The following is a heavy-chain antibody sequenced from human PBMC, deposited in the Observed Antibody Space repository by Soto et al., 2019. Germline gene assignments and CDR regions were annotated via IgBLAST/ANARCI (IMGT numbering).Heavy chain of an antibody. J-gene: IGHJ4*02. CDR1: GFTFDSYW. Sequence: EVRLEESGGGLVQPGGSLRLSCAASGFTFDSYWMYWVRQAPGKGLVWVSRVNSDGSITTYADSVKGRFTISRDNAKNTPSLQMNSLRVEETAVYYCATSKGAVVISPYFFEYWGQGALVTVSS. V-gene: IGHV3-74*01. CDR2: VNSDGSIT. CDR3: ATSKGAVVISPYFFEY. D-gene: IGHD2-21*01.